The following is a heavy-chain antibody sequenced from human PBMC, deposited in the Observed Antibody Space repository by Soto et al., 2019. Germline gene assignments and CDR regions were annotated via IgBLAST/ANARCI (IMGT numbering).Heavy chain of an antibody. V-gene: IGHV1-2*04. CDR2: INPNSGGT. D-gene: IGHD6-6*01. CDR1: GYTFTGYY. CDR3: ARDRPDGDAGPPYYYYAIGG. J-gene: IGHJ6*04. Sequence: ASVKVSFKASGYTFTGYYMHWVRQAPGQGLEWMGWINPNSGGTNYAQKFQGWVTMTRDTSISTAYMELSRLRSDDTAVYYCARDRPDGDAGPPYYYYAIGGWRKGPTVIFSS.